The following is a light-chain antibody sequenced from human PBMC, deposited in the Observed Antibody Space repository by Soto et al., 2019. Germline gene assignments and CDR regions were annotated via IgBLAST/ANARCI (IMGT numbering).Light chain of an antibody. CDR1: QDINNY. J-gene: IGKJ4*01. CDR2: DAT. V-gene: IGKV1-33*01. Sequence: DIQMTQSPSSLSASVGDRVTITCQASQDINNYLNWYQQKPGKAPNLLIFDATNLETGVPSRFSGSGSRTHFSFTISSLQPEDFATYYCQQSLSTLLTFGGGTKVEIK. CDR3: QQSLSTLLT.